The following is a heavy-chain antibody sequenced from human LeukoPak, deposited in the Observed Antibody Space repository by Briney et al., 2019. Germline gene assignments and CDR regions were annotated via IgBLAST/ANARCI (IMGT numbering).Heavy chain of an antibody. J-gene: IGHJ4*02. CDR3: ASPSSTSEYYFDY. Sequence: PSETLSLTCTVAGGSISSYYWNWIRQPPGRGLEWIGYIYYSGSTKYNPSLRSRVTISLDTSTNQFSLKLSSVTAAATAVYYCASPSSTSEYYFDYWGQGTLVTVSS. D-gene: IGHD2-2*01. CDR2: IYYSGST. V-gene: IGHV4-59*12. CDR1: GGSISSYY.